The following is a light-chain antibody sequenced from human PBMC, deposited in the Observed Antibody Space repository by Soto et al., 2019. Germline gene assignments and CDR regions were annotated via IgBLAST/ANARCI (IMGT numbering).Light chain of an antibody. CDR3: QQANSMHLT. V-gene: IGKV1-12*01. CDR1: QGISRW. J-gene: IGKJ5*01. Sequence: DIQMTQSPSFVSASVGDRVTITCRASQGISRWLAWYQQRPGKAPELLIYGASSLQSGVPSRYSGSGARTEFTLTRSNQQPEEFATHLCQQANSMHLTFGQWIRRASK. CDR2: GAS.